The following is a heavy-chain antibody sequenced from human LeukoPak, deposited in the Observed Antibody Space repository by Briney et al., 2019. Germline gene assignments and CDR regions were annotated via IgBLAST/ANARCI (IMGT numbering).Heavy chain of an antibody. D-gene: IGHD3-10*01. Sequence: GGSLRLSCAASGFTFSSYAMHWVRQAPGKGLEYVAAITRNGDTTFYSDSANGRFTISRDNSKNTLFLQMGSLRAEDMGVYYCARAGTQYYFDYWGQGTLVTVSS. CDR3: ARAGTQYYFDY. J-gene: IGHJ4*02. CDR1: GFTFSSYA. CDR2: ITRNGDTT. V-gene: IGHV3-64*02.